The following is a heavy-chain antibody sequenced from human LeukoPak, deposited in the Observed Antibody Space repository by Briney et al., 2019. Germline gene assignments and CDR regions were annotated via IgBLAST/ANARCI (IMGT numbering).Heavy chain of an antibody. Sequence: GGSLRLSCAASGFTFSTYVMIWVRQAPGKGLEWVSYISSSGSTIYYADSVKGRFTISRDNAKNSLYLQMNSLRAEDTAVYYCARDLGAWFGTIDYWGQGTLVTVSS. CDR3: ARDLGAWFGTIDY. CDR1: GFTFSTYV. D-gene: IGHD3-10*01. V-gene: IGHV3-48*04. J-gene: IGHJ4*02. CDR2: ISSSGSTI.